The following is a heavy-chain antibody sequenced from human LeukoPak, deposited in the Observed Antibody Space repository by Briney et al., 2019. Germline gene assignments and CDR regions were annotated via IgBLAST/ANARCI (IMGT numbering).Heavy chain of an antibody. D-gene: IGHD4-17*01. V-gene: IGHV4-38-2*02. CDR1: GYSISSGHY. CDR3: ARAGTNLGDYDY. Sequence: SETLSLTCTVSGYSISSGHYWAWIRQSPERGLEWIASMFHSGSTYYNPSLKSRVTTSADTSKNEFSLKLSSVTAADTAVYYCARAGTNLGDYDYWGQGTLVTVSS. J-gene: IGHJ4*02. CDR2: MFHSGST.